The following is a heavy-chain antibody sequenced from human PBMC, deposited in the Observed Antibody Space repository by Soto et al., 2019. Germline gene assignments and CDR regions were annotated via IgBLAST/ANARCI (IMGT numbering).Heavy chain of an antibody. D-gene: IGHD6-13*01. CDR2: IKSKTDGGTT. CDR1: GFTFSNAW. V-gene: IGHV3-15*07. Sequence: GGSLRLSCAASGFTFSNAWMNWVRQAPGKGLEWVGRIKSKTDGGTTDYAAPVKGRFTISRDDSKNTLYLQMNSLKTEDTAVYYCTTDSDAAGGVRVGSMFVWGQGTMVTVSS. J-gene: IGHJ3*01. CDR3: TTDSDAAGGVRVGSMFV.